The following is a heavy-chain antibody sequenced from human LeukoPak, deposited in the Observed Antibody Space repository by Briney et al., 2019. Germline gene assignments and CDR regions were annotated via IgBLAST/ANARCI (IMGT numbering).Heavy chain of an antibody. J-gene: IGHJ4*02. CDR3: ARDGGGDY. CDR2: ITSGSSTT. D-gene: IGHD3-16*01. Sequence: GGSLRLSCAASGFTSSLYSMNWVRQAPGKGLEWVSYITSGSSTTYYADSVKGRFTISRDNAKNSLFLQMNSLRAEDTAVYYCARDGGGDYWGQGTLVTVSS. CDR1: GFTSSLYS. V-gene: IGHV3-48*01.